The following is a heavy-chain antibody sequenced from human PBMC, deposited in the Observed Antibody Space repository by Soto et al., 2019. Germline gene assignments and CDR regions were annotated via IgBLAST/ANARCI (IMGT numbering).Heavy chain of an antibody. Sequence: GSLRLSCAASGFIFSNYYMTWIRQAPGKGLEYISYMSSYSSYANYADSVKGRFTISRDNAKNSLYLQMNSLRADDTAVYFCARPLFAGDDYYYGMDVWGQGTTVTVSS. J-gene: IGHJ6*02. V-gene: IGHV3-11*06. CDR2: MSSYSSYA. CDR3: ARPLFAGDDYYYGMDV. D-gene: IGHD3-16*01. CDR1: GFIFSNYY.